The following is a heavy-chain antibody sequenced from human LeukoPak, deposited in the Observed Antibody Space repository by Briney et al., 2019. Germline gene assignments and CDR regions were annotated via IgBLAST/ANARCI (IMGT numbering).Heavy chain of an antibody. CDR1: GFTFSSYA. J-gene: IGHJ5*02. CDR2: ISGSGDIT. CDR3: AKKSELLCGGWFDP. D-gene: IGHD2-21*01. Sequence: GGSLRLSCAASGFTFSSYAMSWVRQAPGKGLEWVSVISGSGDITYSADSVKGRFTISRDNSKNTLDLQMSSLRAEDTAVYYCAKKSELLCGGWFDPWGHGTLVTVSS. V-gene: IGHV3-23*01.